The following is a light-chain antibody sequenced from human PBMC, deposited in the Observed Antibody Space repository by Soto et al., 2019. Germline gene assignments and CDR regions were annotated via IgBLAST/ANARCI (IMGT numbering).Light chain of an antibody. J-gene: IGKJ2*01. CDR2: AAS. CDR1: QSISTY. CDR3: QQSYSAPYT. V-gene: IGKV1-39*01. Sequence: DIPMTQSPSSLSASVGDRVTITCRASQSISTYLNWYQQKPGKAPKLLIYAASSFQSGVPSRFSGSGSGTDFTLTISSLQPEDFATYSCQQSYSAPYTFGQGTKLEIE.